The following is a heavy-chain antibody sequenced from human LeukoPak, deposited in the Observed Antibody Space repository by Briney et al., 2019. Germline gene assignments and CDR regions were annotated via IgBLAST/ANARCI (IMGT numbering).Heavy chain of an antibody. J-gene: IGHJ5*02. CDR2: IYTSGST. CDR3: ARTGRAGNYDILTGKRFDP. D-gene: IGHD3-9*01. V-gene: IGHV4-61*02. CDR1: GGSISSGSYY. Sequence: KPSQTLSLTCTVSGGSISSGSYYWSWIRQPAGKGLEWIGRIYTSGSTNYNPSLKSRVTISVDTSKNQFSRKLSSVTAADTAVYYCARTGRAGNYDILTGKRFDPWGQGTLVTVSS.